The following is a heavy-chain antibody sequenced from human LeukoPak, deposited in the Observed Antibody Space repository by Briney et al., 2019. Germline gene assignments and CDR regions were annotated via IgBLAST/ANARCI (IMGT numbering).Heavy chain of an antibody. D-gene: IGHD5-18*01. V-gene: IGHV3-53*01. Sequence: GGSLRLSCAASGFIFNNYAMNWVRQAPGKGLEWVSVIYSGGSTYYADSVKGRFTISRDNSKNTLYLQMNSLRAEDTAVYYCARGSNTAGDYWGQGTLVTVSS. CDR1: GFIFNNYA. CDR3: ARGSNTAGDY. J-gene: IGHJ4*02. CDR2: IYSGGST.